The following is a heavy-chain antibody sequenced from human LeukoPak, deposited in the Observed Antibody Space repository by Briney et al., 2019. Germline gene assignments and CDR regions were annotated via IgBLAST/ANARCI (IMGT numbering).Heavy chain of an antibody. CDR1: GYTFTGYY. J-gene: IGHJ5*02. D-gene: IGHD3-9*01. Sequence: ASVKVSCKASGYTFTGYYMHWVRQAPGQGLEWMGWINPNSGGTNYAQKFQGRVTMTRDTSISTAYMELSSLRSDDTAVYYCARLGISFYDILTAYYLDPWGQGTLVTVSS. V-gene: IGHV1-2*02. CDR3: ARLGISFYDILTAYYLDP. CDR2: INPNSGGT.